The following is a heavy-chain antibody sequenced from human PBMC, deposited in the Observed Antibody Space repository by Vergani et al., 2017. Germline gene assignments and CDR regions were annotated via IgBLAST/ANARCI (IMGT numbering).Heavy chain of an antibody. CDR1: GDSMNSDDFY. D-gene: IGHD1-20*01. CDR2: IFYSGST. Sequence: QVQLQESGPGLVKPSQTLSLTCTVSGDSMNSDDFYWIWIRQPPGKGLEWIVNIFYSGSTYYNPSIKSRLTLSVALSKNLFSLKLNSVTAADSAVYYCARFKWHDIDYWGQGTLVTVSS. J-gene: IGHJ4*02. CDR3: ARFKWHDIDY. V-gene: IGHV4-30-4*01.